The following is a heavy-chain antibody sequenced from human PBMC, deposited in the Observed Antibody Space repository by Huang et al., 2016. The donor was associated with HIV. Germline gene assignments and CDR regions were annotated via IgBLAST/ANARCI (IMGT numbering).Heavy chain of an antibody. CDR2: ISYVGKTK. D-gene: IGHD6-13*01. CDR3: AKGGSAAAVLDF. J-gene: IGHJ4*02. Sequence: QVQLVESGGGVVQPGRSLRISCAASGFTFSLYGRHWVRQAPGKGREWVAGISYVGKTKYYADSVKGRFTISRENSKTTLYLQMNRLRVEDTALYYCAKGGSAAAVLDFWGQGTLVTVSS. V-gene: IGHV3-30*18. CDR1: GFTFSLYG.